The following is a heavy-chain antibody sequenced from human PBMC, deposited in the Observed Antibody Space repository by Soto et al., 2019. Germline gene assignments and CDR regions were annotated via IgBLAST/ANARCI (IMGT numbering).Heavy chain of an antibody. CDR2: IYPGDSDT. J-gene: IGHJ6*02. D-gene: IGHD6-13*01. CDR3: ARLGVAAAGGGPYYYYGMDV. V-gene: IGHV5-51*01. Sequence: PVESLKISCKGSGYSFTSYWIGCFLQMPGKVLEWMGIIYPGDSDTRYSPSFQGQVTISADKSISTAYLQWSSLKASDTAMYYCARLGVAAAGGGPYYYYGMDVWGQGTTVTVSS. CDR1: GYSFTSYW.